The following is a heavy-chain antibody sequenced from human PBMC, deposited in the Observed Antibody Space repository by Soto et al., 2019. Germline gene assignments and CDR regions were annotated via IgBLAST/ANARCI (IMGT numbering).Heavy chain of an antibody. CDR2: IYYSGST. CDR1: GGSISSYY. D-gene: IGHD2-21*02. V-gene: IGHV4-59*01. CDR3: ARAKVVTARPNWFDP. Sequence: PSETLSLTCTVSGGSISSYYWSWIRQPPGKGLEWIGYIYYSGSTNYNPSLKSRVTISVDTSKNQFSLKLSSVTAADTAVCYCARAKVVTARPNWFDPWGQGTLVTVSS. J-gene: IGHJ5*02.